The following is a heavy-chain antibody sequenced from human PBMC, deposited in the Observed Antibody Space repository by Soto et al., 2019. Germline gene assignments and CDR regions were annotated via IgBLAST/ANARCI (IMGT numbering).Heavy chain of an antibody. Sequence: PSETLSLTCTVSGASISSYYWNWVRQDPDKGLEWIGHIYYSGTTNYNPSLKSRVTISLDTSMNHFSPRLSSVTAADTAVYYCARGQRFSDWFDPWGQGTLVTVSS. CDR2: IYYSGTT. CDR1: GASISSYY. D-gene: IGHD3-3*01. J-gene: IGHJ5*02. V-gene: IGHV4-59*12. CDR3: ARGQRFSDWFDP.